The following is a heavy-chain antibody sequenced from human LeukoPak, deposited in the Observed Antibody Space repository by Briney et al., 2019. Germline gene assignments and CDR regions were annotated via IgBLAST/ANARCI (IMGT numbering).Heavy chain of an antibody. Sequence: ASVKVSCKVSGYMFTELPIHWVRQTPAKGLEWMGGFDPADGEPVYAQNFKDRLTMTEDTSTETAYMNLRSLGSEDTAVYYCAAGPGCSSTSCLFEFWGQGTLVTVSS. J-gene: IGHJ4*02. V-gene: IGHV1-24*01. D-gene: IGHD2-2*01. CDR1: GYMFTELP. CDR2: FDPADGEP. CDR3: AAGPGCSSTSCLFEF.